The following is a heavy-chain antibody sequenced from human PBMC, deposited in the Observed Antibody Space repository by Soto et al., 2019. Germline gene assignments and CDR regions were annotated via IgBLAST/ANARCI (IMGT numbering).Heavy chain of an antibody. D-gene: IGHD3-22*01. CDR2: IIPIFGTA. CDR3: ARGGTITMIVVVEGGYYYYGMAV. Sequence: SEKVSCKASGGAFSSYAISSVRHSPGQGLEWLGGIIPIFGTANYAQKFQGRVTITADESTSTAYMELSSLRSEDTAVYYCARGGTITMIVVVEGGYYYYGMAVWGQGTTVTVSS. CDR1: GGAFSSYA. J-gene: IGHJ6*02. V-gene: IGHV1-69*13.